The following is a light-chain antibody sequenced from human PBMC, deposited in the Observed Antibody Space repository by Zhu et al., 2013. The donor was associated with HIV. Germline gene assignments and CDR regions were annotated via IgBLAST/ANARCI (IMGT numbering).Light chain of an antibody. V-gene: IGKV4-1*01. CDR3: QQSYSTPWT. CDR2: WAS. J-gene: IGKJ1*01. Sequence: DIVMTQSPDSLAVSLGERATINCKSSQSVLYSSSNDNYLAWYQQKPGQPPRLLIYWASTRESGVPDRFSGSGSGTDFTLTISSLQPEDFATYYCQQSYSTPWTFGQGTKVEIK. CDR1: QSVLYSSSNDNY.